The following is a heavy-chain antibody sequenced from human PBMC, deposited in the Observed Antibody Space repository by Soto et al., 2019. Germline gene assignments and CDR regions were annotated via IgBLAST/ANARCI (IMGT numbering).Heavy chain of an antibody. J-gene: IGHJ4*02. CDR2: MNPNSGNT. V-gene: IGHV1-8*01. D-gene: IGHD4-17*01. CDR1: GYTFTSYD. Sequence: ASVKVSCKASGYTFTSYDINWVRQATGQGLEWMGWMNPNSGNTGYAQKFQGRVTMTRNTSISTAYMELSSLRSEDTAVYYCARDYGDPPYFDYWGQGTLVTVSS. CDR3: ARDYGDPPYFDY.